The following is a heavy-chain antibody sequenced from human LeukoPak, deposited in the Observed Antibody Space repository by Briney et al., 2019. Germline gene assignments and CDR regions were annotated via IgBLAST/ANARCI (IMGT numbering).Heavy chain of an antibody. D-gene: IGHD3-10*01. CDR3: AKKLNYGSGSRATYYYYYMDV. Sequence: GGSLRLSCAASGFTFSSYAMHWVRQAPGKGLEWVAVISYDGSNKYYADSVKGRFTISRDNSKNTLYLQMNSLRAEDTAVYYCAKKLNYGSGSRATYYYYYMDVWGKGTTVTVSS. CDR1: GFTFSSYA. J-gene: IGHJ6*03. CDR2: ISYDGSNK. V-gene: IGHV3-30-3*02.